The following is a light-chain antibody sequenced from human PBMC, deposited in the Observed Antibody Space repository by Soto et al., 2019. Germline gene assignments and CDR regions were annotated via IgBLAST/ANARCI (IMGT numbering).Light chain of an antibody. CDR3: HQYHNFPRT. Sequence: DIQLTQSPSFLSASVGDRVTITCRASQCISGYLAWYQQKPGKAPKLLIYAASTRATGIPARFSGSGSGTEFTLTVSSLQPDDFATYYCHQYHNFPRTFGQGTKVDIK. CDR2: AAS. CDR1: QCISGY. J-gene: IGKJ1*01. V-gene: IGKV1-9*01.